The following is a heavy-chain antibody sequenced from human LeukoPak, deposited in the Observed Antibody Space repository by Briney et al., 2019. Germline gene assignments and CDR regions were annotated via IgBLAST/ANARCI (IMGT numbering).Heavy chain of an antibody. CDR1: GGTFSNYT. V-gene: IGHV1-69*17. J-gene: IGHJ5*02. CDR2: IIPIFGIA. CDR3: ARDPPRIVGTTIADP. D-gene: IGHD2-21*01. Sequence: SVKVSCKASGGTFSNYTISWVRQAPGRGLEWMGGIIPIFGIANYAQKFQGRVTITADKSTSTAYMELRSLRSEDTAVYYCARDPPRIVGTTIADPWGQGTLVTVSS.